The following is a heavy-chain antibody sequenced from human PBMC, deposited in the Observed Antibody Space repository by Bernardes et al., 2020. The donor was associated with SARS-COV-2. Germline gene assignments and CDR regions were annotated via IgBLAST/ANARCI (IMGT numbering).Heavy chain of an antibody. V-gene: IGHV3-11*01. D-gene: IGHD6-25*01. J-gene: IGHJ6*01. CDR2: ISSSGSTI. CDR1: GFTFSDSY. CDR3: ARDIAATVTAYCYYYGMGV. Sequence: WGSLSLSCSASGFTFSDSYMSWIRQAPGTGLEWVSYISSSGSTIYYADSVKGRFTISRDNAKNSLYLQMNSLIAEDTAVYYCARDIAATVTAYCYYYGMGVWGRGPT.